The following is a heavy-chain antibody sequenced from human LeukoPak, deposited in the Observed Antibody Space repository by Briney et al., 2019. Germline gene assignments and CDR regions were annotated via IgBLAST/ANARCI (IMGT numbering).Heavy chain of an antibody. V-gene: IGHV4-4*03. J-gene: IGHJ4*02. D-gene: IGHD6-13*01. CDR2: IYHSGST. CDR3: ARELAAAGYRKLDY. Sequence: PETLSLTCAVSGGSISSSNWWSWVRQPPGKGLEWIGEIYHSGSTNYNPSLKSRVTISVDKSKNQFSLKLSSVTAADTAVYYCARELAAAGYRKLDYWGQGTLVTVSS. CDR1: GGSISSSNW.